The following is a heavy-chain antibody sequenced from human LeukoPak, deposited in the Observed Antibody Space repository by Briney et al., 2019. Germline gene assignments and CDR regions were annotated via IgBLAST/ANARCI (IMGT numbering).Heavy chain of an antibody. CDR3: AKDGGFPANAFDF. V-gene: IGHV3-23*01. Sequence: GGSLRLSCAASGFTFSSYAMNWVRQAPGKGLEWVSTISNTGGNTYYADSVKGRFTISRDNSKNTLYLEMNSLRAEDTAVYYCAKDGGFPANAFDFWGQGTMVTVSS. D-gene: IGHD3-10*01. CDR1: GFTFSSYA. J-gene: IGHJ3*01. CDR2: ISNTGGNT.